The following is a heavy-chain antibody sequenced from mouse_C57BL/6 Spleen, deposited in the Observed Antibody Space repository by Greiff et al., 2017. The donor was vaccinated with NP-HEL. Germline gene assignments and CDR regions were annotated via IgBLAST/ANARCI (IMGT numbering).Heavy chain of an antibody. Sequence: EVQGVESGGGLVKPGGSLKLSCAASGFTFSSYAMSWVRQTPEKRLEWVATISDGGSYTYYPDNVKGRFTISRDNAKNNLYLQMSHLKSEDTAMYYCAREGIYGGFAYWGQGTLVTVSA. J-gene: IGHJ3*01. D-gene: IGHD1-1*01. CDR3: AREGIYGGFAY. CDR1: GFTFSSYA. V-gene: IGHV5-4*01. CDR2: ISDGGSYT.